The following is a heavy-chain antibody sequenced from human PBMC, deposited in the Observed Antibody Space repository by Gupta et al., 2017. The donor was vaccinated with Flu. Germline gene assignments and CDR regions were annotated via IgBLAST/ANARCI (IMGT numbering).Heavy chain of an antibody. J-gene: IGHJ4*02. Sequence: NWVRQAPGKGLEWVSYINSRGSTIYYADSVKGRFTISRDNAENSLYLQMNSLRADDTAGYYCAREVGYSYGEWGQGTLVTVSS. D-gene: IGHD5-18*01. V-gene: IGHV3-48*03. CDR2: INSRGSTI. CDR3: AREVGYSYGE.